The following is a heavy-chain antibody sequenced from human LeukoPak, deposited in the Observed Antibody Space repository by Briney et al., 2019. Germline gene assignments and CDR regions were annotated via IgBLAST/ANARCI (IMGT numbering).Heavy chain of an antibody. V-gene: IGHV3-7*01. J-gene: IGHJ4*02. CDR3: AREGSIAVIDY. Sequence: GWSLRLSCAASRFTFSSYWLSRLRQAPGKELEGVANMKQEGSEKYYVDSVMGRFTISRDNAKSSLYLQMNSLRAEDTAVYYCAREGSIAVIDYWVQGTLVTVYS. CDR1: RFTFSSYW. CDR2: MKQEGSEK. D-gene: IGHD6-19*01.